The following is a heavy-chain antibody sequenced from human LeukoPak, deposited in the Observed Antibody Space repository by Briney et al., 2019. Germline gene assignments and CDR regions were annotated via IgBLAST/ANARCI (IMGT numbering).Heavy chain of an antibody. CDR2: ITPNSGGT. V-gene: IGHV1-2*02. CDR1: GYTFTGYY. Sequence: ASVKVSCKASGYTFTGYYIDWVRQAPGQGLEWMGWITPNSGGTKYGQKFQGRVTMTRDTSISTAYMELSSLRSDDTAVYYCARGSLRYFDWLCYWGQGTLVTVSS. D-gene: IGHD3-9*01. J-gene: IGHJ4*02. CDR3: ARGSLRYFDWLCY.